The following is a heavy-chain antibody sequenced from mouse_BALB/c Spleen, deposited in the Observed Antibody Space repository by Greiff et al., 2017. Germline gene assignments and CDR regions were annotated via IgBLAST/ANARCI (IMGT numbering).Heavy chain of an antibody. D-gene: IGHD1-2*01. CDR2: INPYNGAT. CDR3: ARETATGWYFDV. Sequence: EVKLMESGPELVKPGASVKISCKASGYSFTGYYMHWVKQSHVKSLEWIGRINPYNGATSYNQNFKDKASLTVDKSSSTAYMELHSLTSEDSAVYYCARETATGWYFDVWGAGTTVTVSS. V-gene: IGHV1-31*01. J-gene: IGHJ1*01. CDR1: GYSFTGYY.